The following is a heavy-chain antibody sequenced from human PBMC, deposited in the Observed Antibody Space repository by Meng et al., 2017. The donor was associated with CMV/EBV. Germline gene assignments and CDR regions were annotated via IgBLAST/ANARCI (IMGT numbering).Heavy chain of an antibody. CDR1: GFTFSSYS. D-gene: IGHD3-3*01. CDR3: ARDNSGLFGVVIIPEYYYGMDV. J-gene: IGHJ6*02. CDR2: ISSSSSYI. Sequence: GESLKISCAGSGFTFSSYSMNWVRQAPGKGLEWVSSISSSSSYIYYADSVKGRFTISRDNAKNSLYLQMNSLRAEDTAVYYCARDNSGLFGVVIIPEYYYGMDVWGQGTTVTVSS. V-gene: IGHV3-21*01.